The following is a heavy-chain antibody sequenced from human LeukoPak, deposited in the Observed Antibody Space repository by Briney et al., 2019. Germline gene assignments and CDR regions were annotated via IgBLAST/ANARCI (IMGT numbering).Heavy chain of an antibody. CDR3: AREGSYCVGGDCYSFDF. CDR1: GYRFISNY. V-gene: IGHV1-2*02. CDR2: MQAGNGNT. D-gene: IGHD2-21*02. Sequence: GSPKVSCKASGYRFISNYIQWVRQAPGLGPEWMGWMQAGNGNTRYAEKFQGRVTMSRDTSTNTDYMDLTSLRSDDTAVYYCAREGSYCVGGDCYSFDFWGQGTLIPVS. J-gene: IGHJ4*02.